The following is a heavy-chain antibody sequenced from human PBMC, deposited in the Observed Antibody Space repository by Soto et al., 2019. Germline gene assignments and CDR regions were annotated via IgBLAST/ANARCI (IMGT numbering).Heavy chain of an antibody. CDR3: ARDRRGHYDILTGYYATPDY. CDR2: ISYDGSNK. CDR1: GFTFSSYA. Sequence: QVQLVESGGGVVQPGRSLRLSCAASGFTFSSYAMHWVRQAPGKGLEWVAVISYDGSNKYYADSVKGRFTISRDNSKNTLYLQMNSLRAEDTAVYYCARDRRGHYDILTGYYATPDYWGQGTLVTVSS. D-gene: IGHD3-9*01. J-gene: IGHJ4*02. V-gene: IGHV3-30-3*01.